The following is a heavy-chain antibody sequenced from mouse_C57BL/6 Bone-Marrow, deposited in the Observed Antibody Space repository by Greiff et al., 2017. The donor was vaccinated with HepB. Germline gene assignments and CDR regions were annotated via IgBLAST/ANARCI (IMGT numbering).Heavy chain of an antibody. D-gene: IGHD2-4*01. CDR3: ARGAIYYDYDEGYAMDY. J-gene: IGHJ4*01. Sequence: QVQLQQPGAELVKPGASVKMSCKASGYTFTSYWITWVKQRPGQGLEWIGDIYPGSGSTNYNEKFKSKATLTVDTSSSTAYMQLSSLTSEDSAVYYCARGAIYYDYDEGYAMDYWGQGTSVTVSS. CDR1: GYTFTSYW. CDR2: IYPGSGST. V-gene: IGHV1-55*01.